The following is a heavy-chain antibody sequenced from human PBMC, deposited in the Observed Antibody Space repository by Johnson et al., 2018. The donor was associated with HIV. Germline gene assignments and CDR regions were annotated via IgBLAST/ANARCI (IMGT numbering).Heavy chain of an antibody. Sequence: VQLVESGGGLVQPGGSLRLSCAASGFTFRSYAMHWVRQAPGKGLEYVSAISSNGGRTYYANSVKGRFTISRDNSKNTLSLQMGSLRAEDMAVYYCAREEGTDILTRGDAFDIWGQGTMVTVSS. J-gene: IGHJ3*02. CDR1: GFTFRSYA. D-gene: IGHD3-9*01. CDR2: ISSNGGRT. V-gene: IGHV3-64*01. CDR3: AREEGTDILTRGDAFDI.